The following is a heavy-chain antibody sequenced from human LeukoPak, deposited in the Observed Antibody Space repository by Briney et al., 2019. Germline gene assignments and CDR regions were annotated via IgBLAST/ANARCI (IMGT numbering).Heavy chain of an antibody. Sequence: SETLTLTCAVYGGAFNNYYWSWIRQPPGTGLEWIGEINHSGSTKYNPSLNSRVTISVDTSKNQFSLKLTSVTAADTAVYYCARGAGFGVVFNYYQYYLDVWGKGTPVTVSS. CDR2: INHSGST. J-gene: IGHJ6*03. CDR1: GGAFNNYY. V-gene: IGHV4-34*01. CDR3: ARGAGFGVVFNYYQYYLDV. D-gene: IGHD3-3*01.